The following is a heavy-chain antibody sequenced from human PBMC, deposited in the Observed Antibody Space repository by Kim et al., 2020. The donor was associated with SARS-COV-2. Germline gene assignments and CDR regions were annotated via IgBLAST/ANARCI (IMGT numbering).Heavy chain of an antibody. CDR3: ADTGRYGC. D-gene: IGHD6-19*01. CDR1: GFIFSDHD. Sequence: GGSLRLSCVASGFIFSDHDMDWVRQAPGKGLEWVGRIKNKATGYTTDYAASVKGRFTVSRDDSKNSAYLQMNSLKTEDTAVYYCADTGRYGCWGQGTMVT. V-gene: IGHV3-72*01. J-gene: IGHJ4*02. CDR2: IKNKATGYTT.